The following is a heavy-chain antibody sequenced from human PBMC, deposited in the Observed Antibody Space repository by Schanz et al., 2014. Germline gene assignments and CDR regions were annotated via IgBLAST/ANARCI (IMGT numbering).Heavy chain of an antibody. V-gene: IGHV3-23*01. Sequence: EVQLLESGGGLVEPGGSLRLSCAASGFSFSSYAMGWVRQARGKGLEWVSAMNESHSTIYYADSVRGRFTISRDNAENTLFLQMNSLRAEDTAVYYCARKVVATIGGYYDNWGQGTLVTDSS. J-gene: IGHJ4*02. CDR3: ARKVVATIGGYYDN. CDR1: GFSFSSYA. CDR2: MNESHSTI. D-gene: IGHD5-12*01.